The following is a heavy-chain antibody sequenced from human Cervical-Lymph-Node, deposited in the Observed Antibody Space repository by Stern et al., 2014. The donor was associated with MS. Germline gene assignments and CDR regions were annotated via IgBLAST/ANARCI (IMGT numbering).Heavy chain of an antibody. CDR1: GDAFTNYD. CDR2: INPNTGNA. J-gene: IGHJ4*02. CDR3: TTSQGAF. D-gene: IGHD3-16*01. V-gene: IGHV1-8*01. Sequence: VQLVESGTELRKPGASVRVSCKASGDAFTNYDINWVRQATGQGLEWVGWINPNTGNAGPAQKFHGRVTITTNNSITTAYMDLSNLRSEDTAIYYCTTSQGAFWGQGTLITVSS.